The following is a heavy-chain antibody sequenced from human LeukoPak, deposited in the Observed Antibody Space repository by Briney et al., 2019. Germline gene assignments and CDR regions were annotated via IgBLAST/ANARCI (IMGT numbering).Heavy chain of an antibody. CDR3: ARDRRDYGDPHDAFDI. V-gene: IGHV1-18*04. J-gene: IGHJ3*02. D-gene: IGHD4-17*01. CDR1: GYTFTSYG. Sequence: GASVKVSCKASGYTFTSYGISWVRQAPGQGLEWMGWISAYNGNTNYAQKLQGRVTMTTDTSTSTAYMELRSLRSDDTAVYYCARDRRDYGDPHDAFDIWGQGTMVTVS. CDR2: ISAYNGNT.